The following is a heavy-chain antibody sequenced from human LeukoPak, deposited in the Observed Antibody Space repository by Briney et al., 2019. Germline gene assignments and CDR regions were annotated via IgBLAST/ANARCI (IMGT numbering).Heavy chain of an antibody. CDR3: ARDRRGLYGDYYFDY. J-gene: IGHJ4*02. Sequence: GGSLRLSCVASGFTLRNYAMSWVRQAPGKGLEWVSSISGSGGSTYYAGSVKGRFTVSRDNSKNTLYLQMNSLRAEDTAVYYCARDRRGLYGDYYFDYWGQGTLVTVSS. V-gene: IGHV3-23*01. CDR1: GFTLRNYA. D-gene: IGHD4-17*01. CDR2: ISGSGGST.